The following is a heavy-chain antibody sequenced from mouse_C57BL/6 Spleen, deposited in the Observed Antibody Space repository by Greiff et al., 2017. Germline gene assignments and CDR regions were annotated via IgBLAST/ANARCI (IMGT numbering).Heavy chain of an antibody. V-gene: IGHV2-2*01. D-gene: IGHD1-2*01. CDR2: IWSGGST. Sequence: VQLVESGPGLVQPSQSLSITCTVSGFSLTSYGVHWVRQSPGKGLEWLGVIWSGGSTDYNAAFISRLSISKDNSTSQVFFKMNSLQADDTAIYYCARGGTTAYYFDYWGQGTTLTVSS. CDR3: ARGGTTAYYFDY. J-gene: IGHJ2*01. CDR1: GFSLTSYG.